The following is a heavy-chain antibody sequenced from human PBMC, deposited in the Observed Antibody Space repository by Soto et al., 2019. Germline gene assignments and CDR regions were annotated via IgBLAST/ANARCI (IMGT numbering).Heavy chain of an antibody. CDR2: ISPGGDST. V-gene: IGHV3-23*01. J-gene: IGHJ6*03. D-gene: IGHD2-21*02. CDR1: GFNFNIYA. CDR3: AKALVTPYYYYYIEV. Sequence: EVQLLESGGGLVQPGGSLRLSCAASGFNFNIYAMTWVRQAPGKGLEWVSTISPGGDSTYFADSVKGRVTISRDNSKNTLSQQMNSLRAEDTATYFCAKALVTPYYYYYIEVWGTVTTVTISS.